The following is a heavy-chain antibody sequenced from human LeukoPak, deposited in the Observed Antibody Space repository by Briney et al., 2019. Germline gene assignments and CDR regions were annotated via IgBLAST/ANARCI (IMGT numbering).Heavy chain of an antibody. CDR1: GGTFSSYA. Sequence: VASVKVSCKASGGTFSSYAISWVRQAPGQGLEWMGGIIPIFGTANYAQKFQGRVTITADESTSTAYMELSSLRSEDTAVYYCARVPLCSSTSCSLGAFDIWGQGTMVTVSS. J-gene: IGHJ3*02. CDR2: IIPIFGTA. CDR3: ARVPLCSSTSCSLGAFDI. V-gene: IGHV1-69*13. D-gene: IGHD2-2*01.